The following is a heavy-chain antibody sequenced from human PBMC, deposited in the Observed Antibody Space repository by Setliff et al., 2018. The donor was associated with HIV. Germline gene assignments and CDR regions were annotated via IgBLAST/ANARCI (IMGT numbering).Heavy chain of an antibody. CDR1: GGSISSSSYY. CDR2: IYYSGST. Sequence: SETLSLTCTVSGGSISSSSYYWAWVRQPPGKGLEWIGSIYYSGSTSYNPSLKSRITISVDTSKNQFSLKLRSVTAADTAVYYCARRRGYCSGGTCYSGGYWFDPWGQGTLVTVSS. D-gene: IGHD2-15*01. J-gene: IGHJ5*02. V-gene: IGHV4-39*01. CDR3: ARRRGYCSGGTCYSGGYWFDP.